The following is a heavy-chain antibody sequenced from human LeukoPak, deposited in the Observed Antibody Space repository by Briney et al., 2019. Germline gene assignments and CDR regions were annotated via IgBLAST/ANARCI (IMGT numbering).Heavy chain of an antibody. CDR1: GFTFSSYS. CDR3: ARESYYYDSSGYWLTDY. J-gene: IGHJ4*02. Sequence: GGSLRLSCAASGFTFSSYSMTWVRQAPGKGLEWVSSISSSSSYIYYADSVKGRFTISRDNAKNSLYLQMNSLRAEDTAVYYCARESYYYDSSGYWLTDYWGQGTLVTVSS. D-gene: IGHD3-22*01. CDR2: ISSSSSYI. V-gene: IGHV3-21*01.